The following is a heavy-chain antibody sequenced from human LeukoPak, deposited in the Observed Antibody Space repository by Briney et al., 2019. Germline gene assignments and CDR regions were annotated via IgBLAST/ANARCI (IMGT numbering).Heavy chain of an antibody. J-gene: IGHJ5*02. V-gene: IGHV3-23*01. CDR1: GFTFSSYA. CDR3: ARAGQNNWFAP. CDR2: LRGNGDT. Sequence: PGGSLRLSCAASGFTFSSYAMSWVREAPARGLEWVSSLRGNGDTFYADSVKGRFTLSRDNAKNSLYLQMNSLRAEDTAVYHCARAGQNNWFAPWGQGTLVTVSS.